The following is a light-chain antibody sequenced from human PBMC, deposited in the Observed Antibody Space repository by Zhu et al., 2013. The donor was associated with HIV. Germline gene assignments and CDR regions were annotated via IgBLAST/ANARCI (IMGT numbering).Light chain of an antibody. V-gene: IGLV1-51*01. CDR2: DNN. CDR1: SSDIGSKY. CDR3: GTWDDSLSAVL. J-gene: IGLJ2*01. Sequence: QSVLTQPPSVSAAPGQKVIISCSGSSSDIGSKYISWYQHLPGTAPKLLIYDNNKRPPGIPDRFSGSKSGTSATLGITGLQTGDEADYYCGTWDDSLSAVLFGGGTELTVL.